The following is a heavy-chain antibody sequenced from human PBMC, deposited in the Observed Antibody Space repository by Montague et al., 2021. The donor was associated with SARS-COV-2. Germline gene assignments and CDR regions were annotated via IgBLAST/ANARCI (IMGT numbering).Heavy chain of an antibody. CDR1: GDSIGSGSYY. J-gene: IGHJ5*02. V-gene: IGHV4-61*02. D-gene: IGHD4-17*01. Sequence: TLSLTCSVSGDSIGSGSYYWSWIRRAAGEGLEWIGRIYTSGRTYYNPSLINRVIISLDTSKNQFSLKLSSLTTADTGVYYCARAPDDYGTFGHWGQGIPVIVSS. CDR3: ARAPDDYGTFGH. CDR2: IYTSGRT.